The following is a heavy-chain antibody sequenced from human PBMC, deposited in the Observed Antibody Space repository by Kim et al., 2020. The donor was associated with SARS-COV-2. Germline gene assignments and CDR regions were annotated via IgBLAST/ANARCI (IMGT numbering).Heavy chain of an antibody. J-gene: IGHJ4*01. CDR3: ARGGEVGTTNRRY. V-gene: IGHV3-33*01. CDR1: GYTFSVQG. D-gene: IGHD1-26*01. CDR2: ITDEGRTK. Sequence: GGSLRLSCAASGYTFSVQGMHWVRQPPGRGLEWVAAITDEGRTKYYADSVKGRFIISKDNARNTLFLQMNSLRAEDTAVYYCARGGEVGTTNRRYWG.